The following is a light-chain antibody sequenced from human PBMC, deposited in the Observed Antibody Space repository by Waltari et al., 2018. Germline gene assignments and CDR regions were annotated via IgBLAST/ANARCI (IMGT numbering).Light chain of an antibody. J-gene: IGKJ1*01. CDR1: QSVSSK. CDR2: GAS. V-gene: IGKV3-15*01. Sequence: EIVMTQSPATLSVSPGERATLSCRASQSVSSKLAWYQQKPGQAPRLLIYGASTRATGIPARFSGGGSGTEFTLTISSLQSEDFAIYYCQQYNNWFRTFGQGTKVEIK. CDR3: QQYNNWFRT.